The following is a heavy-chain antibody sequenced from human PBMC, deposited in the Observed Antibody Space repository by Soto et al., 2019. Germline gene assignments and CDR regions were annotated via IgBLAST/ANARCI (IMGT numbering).Heavy chain of an antibody. CDR1: GGSISSYY. Sequence: SETLSLTCTVSGGSISSYYWSWIRQPPGKGLEWIGYIYYSGSTNYNPSLKSRVTISVDTSKNQFSLKLSSVTAADTAVYYCARRGRGWFDPWGQGTLVTAPQ. V-gene: IGHV4-59*08. J-gene: IGHJ5*02. CDR3: ARRGRGWFDP. CDR2: IYYSGST. D-gene: IGHD3-10*01.